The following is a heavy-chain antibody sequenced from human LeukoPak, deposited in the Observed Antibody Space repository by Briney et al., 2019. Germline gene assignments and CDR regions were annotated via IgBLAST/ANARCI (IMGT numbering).Heavy chain of an antibody. Sequence: GASVKVSCKASGDTFTSYGISWVRQAPGQGREWMGWISAYNGNTNYAQKLQGRVTMTTDTSTSTAYMELRSLRSDHTAVYYCARALLRLNPYFDYWGQGTLVTVSS. CDR1: GDTFTSYG. V-gene: IGHV1-18*01. CDR3: ARALLRLNPYFDY. D-gene: IGHD5-12*01. CDR2: ISAYNGNT. J-gene: IGHJ4*02.